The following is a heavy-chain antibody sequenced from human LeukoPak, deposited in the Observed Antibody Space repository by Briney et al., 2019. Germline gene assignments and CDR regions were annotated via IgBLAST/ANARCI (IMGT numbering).Heavy chain of an antibody. V-gene: IGHV3-23*01. CDR2: IIESGGT. CDR3: TKGATIHVTGPDY. Sequence: GGSLRHSCAASGFSLSSFRMSWVRQAPGRGLEWVSRIIESGGTSYADSVKGRFTIPRDNSKNTLYLQMNSLRAEDTAIYYCTKGATIHVTGPDYWGPGTLVTVSS. D-gene: IGHD3-9*01. CDR1: GFSLSSFR. J-gene: IGHJ4*02.